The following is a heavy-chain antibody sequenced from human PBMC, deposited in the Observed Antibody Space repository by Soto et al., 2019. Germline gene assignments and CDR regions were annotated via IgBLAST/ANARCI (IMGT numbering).Heavy chain of an antibody. CDR3: ARSDPGYAYGLNV. Sequence: GGSLRLSCAASGFTVSDNYITWVRQAPGRGLEWVSLLYSGGRIYYADSVKGRFTISRDTSKKTLYLQMNSLRTEDTAVYYCARSDPGYAYGLNVWGQGTTVTVSS. D-gene: IGHD5-18*01. J-gene: IGHJ6*02. CDR2: LYSGGRI. CDR1: GFTVSDNY. V-gene: IGHV3-53*01.